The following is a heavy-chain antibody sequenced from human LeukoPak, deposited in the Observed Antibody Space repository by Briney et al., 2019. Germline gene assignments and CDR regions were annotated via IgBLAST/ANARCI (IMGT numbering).Heavy chain of an antibody. D-gene: IGHD3-22*01. CDR2: IYYSGST. CDR1: GGSISSGDYY. Sequence: PSETLSLTCTVSGGSISSGDYYWSWIRQPPGKGLEWIGNIYYSGSTYYNPSLKSRVTISVDTSKNQFSLKLSSVTAADTAVYYCARGPGWDYYDSSGLNYYFDYWGHGTLVTVSS. J-gene: IGHJ4*01. CDR3: ARGPGWDYYDSSGLNYYFDY. V-gene: IGHV4-30-4*08.